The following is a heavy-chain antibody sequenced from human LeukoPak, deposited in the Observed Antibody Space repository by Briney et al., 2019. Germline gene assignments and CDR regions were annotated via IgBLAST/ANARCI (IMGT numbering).Heavy chain of an antibody. CDR1: GYSFTSYW. D-gene: IGHD3-22*01. J-gene: IGHJ3*02. V-gene: IGHV5-51*01. Sequence: GESLKISCKGSGYSFTSYWIGWVRQMPGKGLEWMGIIYPGDSDTRYSPSFQGQVTISADKSISTAYLQWSSLKASDTAMYYCARCSINYYDSSGYAMNIWGQGTMVTVSS. CDR2: IYPGDSDT. CDR3: ARCSINYYDSSGYAMNI.